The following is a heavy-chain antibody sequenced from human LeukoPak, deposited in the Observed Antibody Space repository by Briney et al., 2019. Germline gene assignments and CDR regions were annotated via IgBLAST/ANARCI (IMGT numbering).Heavy chain of an antibody. Sequence: KAGGSLRLSRAASGFTFSSYSMNWVRQAPGKGLEWVSSISSSSSYIYYADSVKGRFTISRDNAKNSLYLQMNSLRAEDTAVYYCAREAGYYDFWSGYSEYWGQGTLVTVSS. D-gene: IGHD3-3*01. CDR2: ISSSSSYI. CDR1: GFTFSSYS. J-gene: IGHJ4*02. CDR3: AREAGYYDFWSGYSEY. V-gene: IGHV3-21*01.